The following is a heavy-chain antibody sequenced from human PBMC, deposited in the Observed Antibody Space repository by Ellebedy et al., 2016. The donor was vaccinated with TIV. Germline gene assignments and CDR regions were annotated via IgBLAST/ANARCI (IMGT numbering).Heavy chain of an antibody. CDR3: ARGMLVVAATSPSGMDV. D-gene: IGHD2-15*01. V-gene: IGHV1-2*02. CDR1: GYTFTSYY. J-gene: IGHJ6*02. Sequence: ASVKVSXXASGYTFTSYYMHWVRQAPGQGLEWMGWINPNSGGTNYAQKFQGRVTMTRDTSISTAYMELSRLRSDDTAVYYCARGMLVVAATSPSGMDVWGQGTTVTVSS. CDR2: INPNSGGT.